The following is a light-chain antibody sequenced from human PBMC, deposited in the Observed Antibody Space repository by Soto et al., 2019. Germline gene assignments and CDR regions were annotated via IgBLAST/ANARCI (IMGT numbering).Light chain of an antibody. V-gene: IGKV1-12*01. CDR1: QDISNW. CDR3: QQPKSLPRT. Sequence: QMTQPPSILSASVGARVTITCRASQDISNWLAWYQQKPGKAPKLLIYAASTLESGVPSRFSGSGSGTDFTITISSLQPEDFATYYGQQPKSLPRTFGGGTKVDIK. CDR2: AAS. J-gene: IGKJ4*01.